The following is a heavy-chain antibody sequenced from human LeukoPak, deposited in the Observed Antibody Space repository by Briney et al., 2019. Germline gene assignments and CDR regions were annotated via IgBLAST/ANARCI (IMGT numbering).Heavy chain of an antibody. CDR2: INPNSGGT. D-gene: IGHD4-17*01. V-gene: IGHV1-2*06. CDR3: AAMTTVTYDNYYYYYMDV. J-gene: IGHJ6*03. Sequence: ASVKVSCKASGYTFTGYYMHWVRQAPGQGLEWMGRINPNSGGTNYARKFQGRVTMTRDTSISTAYMELSRLRSDDTAVYYCAAMTTVTYDNYYYYYMDVWGKGTTVTVSS. CDR1: GYTFTGYY.